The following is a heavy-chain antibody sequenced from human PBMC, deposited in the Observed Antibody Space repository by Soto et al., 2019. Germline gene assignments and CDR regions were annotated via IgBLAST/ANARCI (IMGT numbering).Heavy chain of an antibody. J-gene: IGHJ6*03. CDR2: INHSGST. CDR3: ERGNNEAVDRGYYDYMDV. V-gene: IGHV4-34*01. Sequence: SETLSLTRSVYGGPFSGYYWTWIRQPPGKGLEWSGEINHSGSTKYNPSLKIRVTISIDTSKNQLSLNLRSVTAADKAVYYCERGNNEAVDRGYYDYMDVWGKGAMVTVSS. D-gene: IGHD6-19*01. CDR1: GGPFSGYY.